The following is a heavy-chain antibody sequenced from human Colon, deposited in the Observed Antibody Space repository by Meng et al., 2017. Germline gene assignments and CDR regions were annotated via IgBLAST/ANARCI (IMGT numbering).Heavy chain of an antibody. CDR1: GASVSDTNYA. J-gene: IGHJ4*02. Sequence: VQLQASGPGLWRPSETLSLTCTVSGASVSDTNYAWSWIRQPPGKGLEWIGYGSTNHNPSLKSRVTISVDTSKNQFSLTLNSVTAADTAVYYCARDNWGSLDYWGQGTLVTVSS. CDR3: ARDNWGSLDY. V-gene: IGHV4-61*01. CDR2: GST. D-gene: IGHD7-27*01.